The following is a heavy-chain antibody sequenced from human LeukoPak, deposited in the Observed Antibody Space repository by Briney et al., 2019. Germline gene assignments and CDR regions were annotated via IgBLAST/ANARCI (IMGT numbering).Heavy chain of an antibody. CDR2: INAGNGNT. D-gene: IGHD6-6*01. CDR1: GYTFTSYA. J-gene: IGHJ4*02. V-gene: IGHV1-3*01. CDR3: ARGVYSSSSEADY. Sequence: ASVKVSCKASGYTFTSYAMHWVRQAPGQRLEWMGWINAGNGNTKYSQKFQGRVTITRNTSISTAYMELSSLRSEDTAVYYCARGVYSSSSEADYWGQGTLVTVSS.